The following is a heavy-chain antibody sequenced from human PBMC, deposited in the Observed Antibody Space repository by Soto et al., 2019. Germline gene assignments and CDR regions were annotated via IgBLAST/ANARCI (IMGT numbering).Heavy chain of an antibody. CDR3: AKRVITMVRGVCHLDY. Sequence: EVQLLESGGGLVQPGGSLRLSCAASGFTFSSYAMSWVRQAPGKGLEWVSAISGSGGSTYYADSVKGRFTISRDNSKNTLYLRMNSLRAEDTAVYYCAKRVITMVRGVCHLDYWGQGTLVTVSS. J-gene: IGHJ4*02. CDR2: ISGSGGST. CDR1: GFTFSSYA. D-gene: IGHD3-10*01. V-gene: IGHV3-23*01.